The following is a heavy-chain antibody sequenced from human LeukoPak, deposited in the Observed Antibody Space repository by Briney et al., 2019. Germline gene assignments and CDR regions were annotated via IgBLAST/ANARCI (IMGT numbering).Heavy chain of an antibody. CDR3: ARDLTFHHDIPGYFYWFDP. J-gene: IGHJ5*02. CDR2: IHHSGST. CDR1: GGSISSSNYF. V-gene: IGHV4-39*07. Sequence: SETLSLTCSVFGGSISSSNYFWGWIRQPPGKGLEWIGSIHHSGSTHFNPSLKSRVTMSVDTSENQFSLKLSSVTAADTAVYFCARDLTFHHDIPGYFYWFDPWGQGTLVTVSS. D-gene: IGHD3-22*01.